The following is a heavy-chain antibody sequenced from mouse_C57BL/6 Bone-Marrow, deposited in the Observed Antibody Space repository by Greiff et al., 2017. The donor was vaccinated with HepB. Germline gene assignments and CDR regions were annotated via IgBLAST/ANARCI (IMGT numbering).Heavy chain of an antibody. D-gene: IGHD2-5*01. CDR3: ARALYSNYGGFAY. CDR1: GFTFSDYG. J-gene: IGHJ3*01. Sequence: EVKVVESGGGLVKPGGSLKLSCAASGFTFSDYGMHWVRQAPEKGPEWVAYISSGSSTIYYADTVKGRFTISRDNAKNTLFLQMTSLRSEDTAMYYCARALYSNYGGFAYWGQGTLVTVSA. V-gene: IGHV5-17*01. CDR2: ISSGSSTI.